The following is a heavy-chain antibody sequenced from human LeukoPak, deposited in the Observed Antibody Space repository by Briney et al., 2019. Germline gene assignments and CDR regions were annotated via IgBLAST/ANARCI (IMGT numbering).Heavy chain of an antibody. CDR2: ISGSGGST. D-gene: IGHD1-26*01. V-gene: IGHV3-23*01. CDR1: GFTFSSYA. CDR3: AGGSYFAAFDI. Sequence: GGSLRLSWAASGFTFSSYAMSWVRHAPGKGLELVSAISGSGGSTYYADSVKGRFTISRDNSKNTLYLQMNSLRAEDTAVYYCAGGSYFAAFDIWGQGTMVTVSS. J-gene: IGHJ3*02.